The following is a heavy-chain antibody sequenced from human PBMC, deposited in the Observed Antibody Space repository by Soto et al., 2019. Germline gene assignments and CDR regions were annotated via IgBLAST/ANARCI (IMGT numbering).Heavy chain of an antibody. D-gene: IGHD2-8*01. CDR1: GLIFATFG. V-gene: IGHV3-23*01. CDR2: ISGSGFKK. J-gene: IGHJ5*02. CDR3: AKNQGVELVPLSTVYGFGP. Sequence: PGGSLRLSCAASGLIFATFGMSWVRQAPGKGLEWISSISGSGFKKYYADSVKGRFTISRDNSKSTVYLELNSLSAEDTAVYHYAKNQGVELVPLSTVYGFGPWGQGPVVTVSS.